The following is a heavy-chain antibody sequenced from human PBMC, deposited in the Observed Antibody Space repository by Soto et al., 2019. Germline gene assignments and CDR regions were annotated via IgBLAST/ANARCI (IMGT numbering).Heavy chain of an antibody. CDR2: INSDGSST. J-gene: IGHJ4*02. Sequence: GGSLRLSCVVSGFSFSSSLMHWVRQAPGRGLVWVSRINSDGSSTNYADSVKGRFTTSRDNAKNMLYLQMNSLRVEDTALYYCVTGWSGYWGQGTLVTVSS. V-gene: IGHV3-74*01. CDR3: VTGWSGY. CDR1: GFSFSSSL. D-gene: IGHD2-15*01.